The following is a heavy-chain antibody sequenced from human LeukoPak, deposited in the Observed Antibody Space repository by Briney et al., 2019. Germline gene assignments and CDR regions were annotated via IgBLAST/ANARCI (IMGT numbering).Heavy chain of an antibody. V-gene: IGHV3-23*01. CDR3: ANVFRTQVVPIPVQNY. CDR1: GFTFSSIA. J-gene: IGHJ4*02. D-gene: IGHD2-2*01. Sequence: PGGSLRLSCAASGFTFSSIAMSWVRQAPDKGLEWVSVISGNGGGIYYADSVKGRFTISRDNSKNTLYLEMNSLRVEDTAVYSCANVFRTQVVPIPVQNYWGQGTLVTVSS. CDR2: ISGNGGGI.